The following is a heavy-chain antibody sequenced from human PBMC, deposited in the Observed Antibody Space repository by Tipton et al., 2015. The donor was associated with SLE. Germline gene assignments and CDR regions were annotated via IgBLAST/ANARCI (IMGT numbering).Heavy chain of an antibody. V-gene: IGHV4-61*02. J-gene: IGHJ6*03. D-gene: IGHD6-6*01. CDR3: AREGYSSSSVYYYMDV. CDR1: GGSISSGSYY. CDR2: IYTSGST. Sequence: TLSLTCTVSGGSISSGSYYWSWIRQPAGKGLEWIGRIYTSGSTNYNPSLKSRVTISVDTSKTQFSMKLSSVTAADTAVYYCAREGYSSSSVYYYMDVWGKGTTVTVSS.